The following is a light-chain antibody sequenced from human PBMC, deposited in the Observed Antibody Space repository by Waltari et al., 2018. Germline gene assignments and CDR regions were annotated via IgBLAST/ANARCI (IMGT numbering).Light chain of an antibody. J-gene: IGLJ2*01. V-gene: IGLV2-14*03. Sequence: QSALTQPASVSGSPGQSITIPCAGTNSDVGEFDYGSRYQQHPGKAPKLIIYDVRRRPSGVSARFSGSKSGNKASLTISGLRAEDEADYYCSSYTSSSALLIFGGGTKVTVL. CDR1: NSDVGEFDY. CDR3: SSYTSSSALLI. CDR2: DVR.